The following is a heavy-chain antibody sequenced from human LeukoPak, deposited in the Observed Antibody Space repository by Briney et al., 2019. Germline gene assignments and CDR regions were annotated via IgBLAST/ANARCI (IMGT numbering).Heavy chain of an antibody. CDR1: GFTFSSYW. V-gene: IGHV3-74*01. J-gene: IGHJ3*02. Sequence: GGSLRLSCAASGFTFSSYWMHWVRQAPGKGLVWVSRINSDGSSTSYADSVKGRFTISRDNSKNTLYLQMNSLRAEDTAVYYCAKDTKVVVRGNDAFDIWGQGTMVTVSS. CDR3: AKDTKVVVRGNDAFDI. D-gene: IGHD3-22*01. CDR2: INSDGSST.